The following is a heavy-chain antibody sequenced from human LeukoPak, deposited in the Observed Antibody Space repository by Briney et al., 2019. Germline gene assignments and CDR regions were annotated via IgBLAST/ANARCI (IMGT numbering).Heavy chain of an antibody. CDR2: ISSSGSTI. J-gene: IGHJ5*02. CDR3: ARGEAAAGTNWFDP. V-gene: IGHV3-48*03. Sequence: GGSLRLSCAASGFTFSSYEMNWVRQAPGKGLEWVSYISSSGSTIYYADSVKGRFTISRDNAKNSLYLQMNSLRAEDTAVYCCARGEAAAGTNWFDPWGQGTLVTVSS. D-gene: IGHD6-13*01. CDR1: GFTFSSYE.